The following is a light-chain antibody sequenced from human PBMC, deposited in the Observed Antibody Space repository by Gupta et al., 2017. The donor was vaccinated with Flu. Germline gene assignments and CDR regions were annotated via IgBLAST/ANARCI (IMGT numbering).Light chain of an antibody. CDR2: DAY. V-gene: IGKV1-16*02. CDR3: PHKNNSPFT. J-gene: IGKJ2*01. CDR1: QGIDTD. Sequence: DIQMTQSPSSLSASVGDTVTITCRASQGIDTDFAWFQQKPGKAPKSLIYDAYKVQSGVPSKFSGSGSGTKFTLTISSRQPEDFATYYCPHKNNSPFTFGQGTNLDI.